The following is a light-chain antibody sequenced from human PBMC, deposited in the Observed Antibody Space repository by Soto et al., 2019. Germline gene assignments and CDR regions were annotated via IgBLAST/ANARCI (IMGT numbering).Light chain of an antibody. CDR3: QQANSFPIT. Sequence: DMKMTQYGYSVSPAGGGSVTVTCRASQGIGSWLAWYQKKPGKAPILLIYAASSLQSGVPSRFSGSGSGTDFTLTISSLQPEDCASYFSQQANSFPITFGQGTRLEIK. J-gene: IGKJ5*01. V-gene: IGKV1-12*01. CDR1: QGIGSW. CDR2: AAS.